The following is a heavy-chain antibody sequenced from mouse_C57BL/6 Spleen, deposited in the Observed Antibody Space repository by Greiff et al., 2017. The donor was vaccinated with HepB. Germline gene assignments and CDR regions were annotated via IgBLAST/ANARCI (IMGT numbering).Heavy chain of an antibody. CDR2: IDPETGGT. CDR1: GYTFTDYE. J-gene: IGHJ2*01. D-gene: IGHD1-1*01. Sequence: VQLQQSGAELVRPGASVTLSCKASGYTFTDYEMHWVKQTPVHGLEWIGAIDPETGGTAYNQKFKGKAILTADKSSSTAYMERRSLTSEDSAVYYCTRYLLRSPFDYWGQGTTLTVSS. V-gene: IGHV1-15*01. CDR3: TRYLLRSPFDY.